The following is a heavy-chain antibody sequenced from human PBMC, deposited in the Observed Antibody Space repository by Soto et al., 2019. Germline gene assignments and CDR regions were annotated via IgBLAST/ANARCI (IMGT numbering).Heavy chain of an antibody. V-gene: IGHV3-30*18. J-gene: IGHJ6*02. CDR3: AKDGAAAVSCPAYNTLYVMVF. CDR2: ISYDGSNK. D-gene: IGHD6-13*01. CDR1: GFTFSSYG. Sequence: GGSLRLSCAASGFTFSSYGMHWVRQAPGKGLEWVAVISYDGSNKYYADSVKGRFTISRDNSKNTLYLQMNSLRAEDTAVYYCAKDGAAAVSCPAYNTLYVMVFCAQGTSVTVSS.